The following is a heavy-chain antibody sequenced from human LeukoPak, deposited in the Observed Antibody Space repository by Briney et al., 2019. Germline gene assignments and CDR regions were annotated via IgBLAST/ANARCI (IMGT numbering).Heavy chain of an antibody. J-gene: IGHJ4*02. D-gene: IGHD2-21*02. CDR1: GFTFSSYS. V-gene: IGHV3-48*01. CDR2: ISSSSSTI. CDR3: AKDGEYCGGDCYTYYFDY. Sequence: PGGSLRLSCAASGFTFSSYSMNWVRQAPGKGLEWVSYISSSSSTIYYADSVKGRFTISRDNSKNTLYLQMNSLRAEDTAVYYCAKDGEYCGGDCYTYYFDYWGQGTLVTVSS.